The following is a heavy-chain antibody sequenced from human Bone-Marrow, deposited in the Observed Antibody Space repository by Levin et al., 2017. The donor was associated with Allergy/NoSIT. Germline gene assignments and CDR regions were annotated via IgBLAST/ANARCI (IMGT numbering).Heavy chain of an antibody. V-gene: IGHV1-69*08. D-gene: IGHD6-25*01. Sequence: PWASVKVSCKASGGSFSTYSISWVRQAPGQGLQWMGRVFPDSGKTNYAQMFQARVTITVDKSTTTTYMEMSSLRSEDTAVYYCAREEGIAAGGTYPLKWFDPWGQGTPVTVSS. CDR3: AREEGIAAGGTYPLKWFDP. CDR2: VFPDSGKT. J-gene: IGHJ5*02. CDR1: GGSFSTYS.